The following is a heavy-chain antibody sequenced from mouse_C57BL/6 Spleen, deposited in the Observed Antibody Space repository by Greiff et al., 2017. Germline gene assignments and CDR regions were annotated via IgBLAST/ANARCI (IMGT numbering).Heavy chain of an antibody. J-gene: IGHJ2*01. D-gene: IGHD2-3*01. Sequence: EVKLQESGGGLVQPGGSMKLSCAASGFTFSDAWMDWVRQSPEKGLEWVAEIRNKANNHATYYAVSVQGRFTISRDASNSSVYLQMNSLRAEDTGSDYCTGDGYHGGFDYWGQGTTLTVSS. V-gene: IGHV6-6*01. CDR1: GFTFSDAW. CDR3: TGDGYHGGFDY. CDR2: IRNKANNHAT.